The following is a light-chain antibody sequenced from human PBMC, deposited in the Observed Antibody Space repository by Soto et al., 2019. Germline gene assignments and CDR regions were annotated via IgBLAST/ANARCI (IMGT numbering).Light chain of an antibody. CDR3: QKYDSAPPT. CDR2: AAS. CDR1: QGINNY. J-gene: IGKJ1*01. V-gene: IGKV1-27*01. Sequence: DIQMTQSPPSLSASVGDRVTISCRASQGINNYVAWYQQKPGKDPKLLMYAASILQSGVPSRFSGSGSGTDFTLTINSLQPEDVASYYCQKYDSAPPTFGQGTKVDIK.